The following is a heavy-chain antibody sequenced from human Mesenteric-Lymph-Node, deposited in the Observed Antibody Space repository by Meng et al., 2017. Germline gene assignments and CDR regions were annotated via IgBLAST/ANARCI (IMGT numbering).Heavy chain of an antibody. CDR1: GYTFTDFG. CDR3: TRDLGGVPGSFFDF. Sequence: QVQLVQSGPEVKKPGASLKVSCKASGYTFTDFGISWVRQAPGQGLEWMGWISAYNGNRDYAQKFQGRVTMTTDTSTSTTCLELRNLGSDDTAVFYCTRDLGGVPGSFFDFWGQGTLVTVSS. CDR2: ISAYNGNR. D-gene: IGHD6-19*01. J-gene: IGHJ4*02. V-gene: IGHV1-18*01.